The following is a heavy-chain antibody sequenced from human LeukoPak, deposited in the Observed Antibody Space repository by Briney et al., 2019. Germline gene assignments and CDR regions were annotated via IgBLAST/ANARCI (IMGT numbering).Heavy chain of an antibody. V-gene: IGHV4-4*07. J-gene: IGHJ4*02. CDR1: GGSISSYY. CDR2: IYTSGST. CDR3: ARDRGLDYGGIFDY. Sequence: SETLSLTCTVSGGSISSYYWRWIRQPAGKGLEWIGRIYTSGSTNYNPSLKSRVTISVDKSKNQFSLQLSSVTAADTAVYYCARDRGLDYGGIFDYWGQGTLVSVSS. D-gene: IGHD4-23*01.